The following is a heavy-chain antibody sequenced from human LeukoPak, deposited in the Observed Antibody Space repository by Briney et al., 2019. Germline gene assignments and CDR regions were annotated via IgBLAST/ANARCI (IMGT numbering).Heavy chain of an antibody. D-gene: IGHD6-13*01. CDR3: AKSSAYSSSSDWFDP. J-gene: IGHJ5*02. CDR2: ISGSGGST. V-gene: IGHV3-23*01. Sequence: GGSLRLSCAASGFTFSSYAVSWVRQAPGKGLEWVSAISGSGGSTYYADSVKGRFTISRDNSKNTLYLQMNSLRAEDTAVYYCAKSSAYSSSSDWFDPWGQGTLVTVSS. CDR1: GFTFSSYA.